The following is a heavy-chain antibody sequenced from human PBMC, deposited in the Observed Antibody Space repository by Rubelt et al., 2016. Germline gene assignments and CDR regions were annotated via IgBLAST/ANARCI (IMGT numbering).Heavy chain of an antibody. CDR2: ILYDATNK. CDR1: GFTFSSYA. J-gene: IGHJ6*02. D-gene: IGHD6-13*01. V-gene: IGHV3-30*04. CDR3: VRVRQQLVGHFYYYYYGMDV. Sequence: GFTFSSYAMHWVRQAPGKGLEWMAVILYDATNKYYADSVKGRFTISRDNSKNTLYLQMNSLRAEDTAVYYCVRVRQQLVGHFYYYYYGMDVWGQGTRSPSP.